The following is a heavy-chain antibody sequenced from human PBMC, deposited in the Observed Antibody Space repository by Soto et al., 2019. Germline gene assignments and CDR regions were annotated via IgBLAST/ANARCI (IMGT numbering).Heavy chain of an antibody. Sequence: SETLSLTCTVSGGSISSGQNFWNWIRQSPGKGLEWIGYIHHSGSIYYNPSLKSRLTISVDTSKNQISLKLNSVTAADTAVYYCARDTGTYPYYFDSWGQGTLVTVSS. V-gene: IGHV4-30-4*01. D-gene: IGHD1-26*01. CDR1: GGSISSGQNF. J-gene: IGHJ4*02. CDR2: IHHSGSI. CDR3: ARDTGTYPYYFDS.